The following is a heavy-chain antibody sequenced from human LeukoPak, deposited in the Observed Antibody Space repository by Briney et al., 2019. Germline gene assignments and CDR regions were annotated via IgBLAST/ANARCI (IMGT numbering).Heavy chain of an antibody. CDR3: ARDVYYYDSSGLQYYYYMDV. V-gene: IGHV4-59*01. J-gene: IGHJ6*03. Sequence: SETLSLTCTVSGGSISSYYWSWIRQPPGKGLEWIGYIYYSGSTNYNPSLKSRVTISVDTSKNQCSLKLNSVTAADTAVYYCARDVYYYDSSGLQYYYYMDVWGKGTTVTVSS. D-gene: IGHD3-22*01. CDR2: IYYSGST. CDR1: GGSISSYY.